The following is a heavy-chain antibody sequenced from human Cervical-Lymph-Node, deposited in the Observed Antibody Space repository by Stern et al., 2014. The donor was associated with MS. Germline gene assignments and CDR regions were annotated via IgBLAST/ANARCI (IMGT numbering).Heavy chain of an antibody. D-gene: IGHD6-6*01. Sequence: VQLVESGGGVVQPGRSLRLSCAASGFTFSSYAMHWVRQAPGKGLEWVAVISYDGSNKYYADSVKGRFTISRDNSKNTLYLQMNSLRAEDTAVYYCARDLWQLVRGGVDYWGQGTLVTVSS. V-gene: IGHV3-30*04. CDR3: ARDLWQLVRGGVDY. CDR2: ISYDGSNK. J-gene: IGHJ4*02. CDR1: GFTFSSYA.